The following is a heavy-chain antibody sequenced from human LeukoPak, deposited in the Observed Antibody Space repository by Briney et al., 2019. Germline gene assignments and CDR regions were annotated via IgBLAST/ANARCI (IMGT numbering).Heavy chain of an antibody. D-gene: IGHD3-22*01. CDR3: ARGGYYSAWAEDY. CDR2: INEDGREK. V-gene: IGHV3-7*01. J-gene: IGHJ4*02. CDR1: GFTFSNYW. Sequence: PGGSLRLSCAASGFTFSNYWMGWVRQAPGRGLEWVANINEDGREKYHVDSVKGRFTTSRDNGKNSLYLQINSLRAEDTAVFYCARGGYYSAWAEDYWGQGTLVTVSS.